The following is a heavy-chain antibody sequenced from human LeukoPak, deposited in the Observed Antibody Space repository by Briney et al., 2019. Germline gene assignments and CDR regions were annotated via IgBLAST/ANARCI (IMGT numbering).Heavy chain of an antibody. Sequence: GGSLRLSCAASGFTFSSHRMSWVRQAPGKGLEWVANIKKDGSEKYYVDSVKGRFTISRDNAKTSLYLQMNSLRAEDTAVYYCARDLSGVTGYTYGRGIDYWGQGTLVTVSS. CDR3: ARDLSGVTGYTYGRGIDY. V-gene: IGHV3-7*01. J-gene: IGHJ4*02. CDR1: GFTFSSHR. CDR2: IKKDGSEK. D-gene: IGHD5-18*01.